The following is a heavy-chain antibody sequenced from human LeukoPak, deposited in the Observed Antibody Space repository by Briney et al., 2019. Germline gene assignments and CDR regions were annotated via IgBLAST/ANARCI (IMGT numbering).Heavy chain of an antibody. CDR3: ARDRRGPGNPNYGDYVEFDY. CDR1: GGSISSYY. D-gene: IGHD4-17*01. CDR2: IYYSGST. Sequence: PSETLSLTCTVSGGSISSYYWSWIRQPPGKGLEWIGYIYYSGSTNYNPSLKSRVTISVDTSKNQFSLKLSSVTAADTAVYYCARDRRGPGNPNYGDYVEFDYWGQGTLVAVSS. V-gene: IGHV4-59*01. J-gene: IGHJ4*02.